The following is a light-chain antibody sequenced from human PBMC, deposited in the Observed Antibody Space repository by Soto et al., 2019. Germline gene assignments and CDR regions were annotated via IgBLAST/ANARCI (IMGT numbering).Light chain of an antibody. CDR1: QSVSSY. CDR3: QQRSNWPPFT. J-gene: IGKJ5*01. V-gene: IGKV3-11*01. Sequence: EIVLTQSPATLSLSPGERATVSCRSSQSVSSYLAWYQQKPGQAPRLLIYDASNRATGIPARFSGSGSGTDFTLTISSLEPEDFAVYYCQQRSNWPPFTFGGGTRLEIK. CDR2: DAS.